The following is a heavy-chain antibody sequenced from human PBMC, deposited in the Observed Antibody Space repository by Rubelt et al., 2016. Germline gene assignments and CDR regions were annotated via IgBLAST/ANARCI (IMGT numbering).Heavy chain of an antibody. Sequence: EWIGHIYYSGSTNYNPSLKSRVTISVDTSKNQFSLKLSSVTAADTAVYYCARRAFNSWNFDYWGQGTPVTVSS. D-gene: IGHD1-1*01. V-gene: IGHV4-59*12. J-gene: IGHJ4*02. CDR3: ARRAFNSWNFDY. CDR2: IYYSGST.